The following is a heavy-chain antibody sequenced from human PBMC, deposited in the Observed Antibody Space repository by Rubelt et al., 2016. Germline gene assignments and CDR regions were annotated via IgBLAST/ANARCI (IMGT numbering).Heavy chain of an antibody. V-gene: IGHV3-7*03. CDR3: ARDGYGNTRAVNTIDY. CDR1: GFIFSTYW. CDR2: IRQDGNEK. Sequence: GGSLRLSCSASGFIFSTYWMTWVRQAPGKGLEWVANIRQDGNEKYYVDSVKGRFTISGDNAQNSLYLQMNSLRAGDTAIYYCARDGYGNTRAVNTIDYWGQGTLVTVSS. J-gene: IGHJ4*02. D-gene: IGHD2-2*03.